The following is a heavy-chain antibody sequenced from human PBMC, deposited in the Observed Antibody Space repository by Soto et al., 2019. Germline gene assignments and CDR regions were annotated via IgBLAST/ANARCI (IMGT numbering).Heavy chain of an antibody. J-gene: IGHJ5*02. Sequence: EVQLVESGGGLVQPGGSLRLSCAASGFTFSSYSMNWVRQAPGKGLEWVSYISSSSSTIYYADSVKGRFTISRDNAKNSLYLQMNSLRDEDTAVYYCARGEAVVVVAATLNWFDPWGQGTLVTVCS. CDR3: ARGEAVVVVAATLNWFDP. CDR2: ISSSSSTI. V-gene: IGHV3-48*02. CDR1: GFTFSSYS. D-gene: IGHD2-15*01.